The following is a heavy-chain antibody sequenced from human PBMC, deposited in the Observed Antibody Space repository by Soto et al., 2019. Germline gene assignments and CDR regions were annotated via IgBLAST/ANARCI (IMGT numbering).Heavy chain of an antibody. D-gene: IGHD1-26*01. V-gene: IGHV3-23*01. J-gene: IGHJ6*02. CDR3: AKPLSATRSYYYCGMDV. CDR1: GFTFSTYA. CDR2: ISSSGGST. Sequence: EVQLLESGGGLVQPGGSLRLSCAASGFTFSTYAMSWVRQAPGKGLEWVSGISSSGGSTYYADSVKGRFTISRDNSKNTLFLQMNTLRAEDTAVYFCAKPLSATRSYYYCGMDVWGQGTTVTVSS.